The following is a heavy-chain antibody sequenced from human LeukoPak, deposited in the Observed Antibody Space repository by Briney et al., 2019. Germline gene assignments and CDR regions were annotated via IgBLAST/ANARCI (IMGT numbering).Heavy chain of an antibody. J-gene: IGHJ4*02. D-gene: IGHD6-13*01. CDR3: ARDLAAAVGETPFDY. V-gene: IGHV6-1*01. CDR2: TYYRSKWYN. Sequence: SQTLSLTCAXXGXXVSSNSAAWNWISQSPSRGLEWLGRTYYRSKWYNDYAVSVKSRITINPDTSKNQFSLQLNSVTPEDTAVYYCARDLAAAVGETPFDYWGQGTLVTVFS. CDR1: GXXVSSNSAA.